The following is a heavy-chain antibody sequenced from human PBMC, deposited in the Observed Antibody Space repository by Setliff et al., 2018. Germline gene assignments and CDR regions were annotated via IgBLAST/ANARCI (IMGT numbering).Heavy chain of an antibody. D-gene: IGHD2-8*01. CDR2: MNPNSGNT. V-gene: IGHV1-8*02. CDR1: GYTFTSYD. CDR3: ASSLCSNGICYNSDGFDG. J-gene: IGHJ3*01. Sequence: ASVKVSCKASGYTFTSYDINWVRQATGQGLEWMGWMNPNSGNTGYAQKFQGRVTMTRNTSISTAYMELSRLRSADTALYYCASSLCSNGICYNSDGFDGWGQGTMVTVSS.